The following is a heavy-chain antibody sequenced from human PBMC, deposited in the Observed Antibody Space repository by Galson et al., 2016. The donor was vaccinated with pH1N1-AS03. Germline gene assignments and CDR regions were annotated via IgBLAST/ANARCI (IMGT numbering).Heavy chain of an antibody. D-gene: IGHD4/OR15-4a*01. CDR1: GFTFSSYA. CDR3: ARGPVSYANYWFPPPDY. CDR2: ISGNGVST. J-gene: IGHJ4*02. Sequence: SLRLSCAAAGFTFSSYAMFWVRQAPGKGLEYVSAISGNGVSTYYANSVKGKFTISRDNSKNTLYLQMGSLRPEDMAVYYCARGPVSYANYWFPPPDYWGQGTQVTVSS. V-gene: IGHV3-64*01.